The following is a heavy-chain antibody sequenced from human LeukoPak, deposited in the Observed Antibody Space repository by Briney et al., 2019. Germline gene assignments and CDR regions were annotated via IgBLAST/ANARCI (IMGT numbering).Heavy chain of an antibody. V-gene: IGHV4-34*01. CDR2: INHSGST. CDR1: GGSFSGYY. J-gene: IGHJ4*02. Sequence: SETLSLTCAVYGGSFSGYYWSWIRQPPGKGLEWIGEINHSGSTNYNPSLKSRVTISVDTSKNQFSLKLSSVTAADTAVYYCARKAGSIAVGFDYWAREPWSPSPQ. D-gene: IGHD6-6*01. CDR3: ARKAGSIAVGFDY.